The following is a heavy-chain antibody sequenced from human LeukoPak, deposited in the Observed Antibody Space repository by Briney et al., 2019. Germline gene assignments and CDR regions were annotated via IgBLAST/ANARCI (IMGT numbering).Heavy chain of an antibody. V-gene: IGHV4-59*01. J-gene: IGHJ4*02. CDR3: ARHRAPPNYFDY. CDR1: GGSISNYY. CDR2: IYYTGST. Sequence: SETLSLTCAVSGGSISNYYWSWIRQPPGKGLEWIGYIYYTGSTNYNPSLKSRVTLSVDTSKNQFSLKLTSVTAADTAVYFCARHRAPPNYFDYWGQGALVTVSS.